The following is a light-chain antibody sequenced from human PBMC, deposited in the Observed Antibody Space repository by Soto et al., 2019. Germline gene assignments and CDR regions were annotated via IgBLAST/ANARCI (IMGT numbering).Light chain of an antibody. J-gene: IGLJ2*01. V-gene: IGLV4-69*01. CDR1: RGHSSYA. Sequence: QLVLTQSPSASASLGASVKLTCTLSRGHSSYAIAWHQQQPEKGPRYLMKLNSDGSHSKGDGIPDRFSGSSSGAERYLTISSLQSEDEADYYCQTWGSGIQVFGGGTKRTVL. CDR3: QTWGSGIQV. CDR2: LNSDGSH.